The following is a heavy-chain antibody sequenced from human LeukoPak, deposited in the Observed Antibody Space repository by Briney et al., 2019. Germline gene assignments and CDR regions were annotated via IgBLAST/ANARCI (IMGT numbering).Heavy chain of an antibody. J-gene: IGHJ3*02. Sequence: PGGSLRLSCAASGFTVSSNYMSWVRQAPGKGLEWVSVIYSGGSTYYADSVKGRFTISRDNAKNSLYLQMNSLRAEDTAVYYCARDVGAKHAFDIWGQGTMVTVSS. CDR2: IYSGGST. V-gene: IGHV3-53*01. D-gene: IGHD1-26*01. CDR3: ARDVGAKHAFDI. CDR1: GFTVSSNY.